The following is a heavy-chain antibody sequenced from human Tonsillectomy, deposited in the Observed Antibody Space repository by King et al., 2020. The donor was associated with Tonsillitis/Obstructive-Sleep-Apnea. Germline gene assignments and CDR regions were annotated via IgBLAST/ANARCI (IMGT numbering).Heavy chain of an antibody. CDR2: IYYSGST. CDR3: ARIDDYWRVAATFWYFDL. V-gene: IGHV4-59*01. J-gene: IGHJ2*01. CDR1: GGSISGYY. Sequence: QLQESGPGLVKPSETLSLTCTVSGGSISGYYWSWIRQPPGKGLEWIGYIYYSGSTNYNPSLKSRVTMSVATSKNQFSLKLSSVTAADTAVYYCARIDDYWRVAATFWYFDLWGRGTLDTVSS. D-gene: IGHD2-15*01.